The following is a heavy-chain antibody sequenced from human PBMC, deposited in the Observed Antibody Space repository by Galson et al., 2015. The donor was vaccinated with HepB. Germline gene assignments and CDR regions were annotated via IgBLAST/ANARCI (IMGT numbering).Heavy chain of an antibody. CDR3: ARDPATVVTYDPNWFDP. CDR2: ISSSSSTI. V-gene: IGHV3-48*02. Sequence: SLRLSCAASGFTFSSYSMNWVRQAPGKGLEWVSYISSSSSTIYYADSVKGRFTISRDNAKNSLYLQMNSLRDEDTAVYYCARDPATVVTYDPNWFDPWGQGTLVTVSS. CDR1: GFTFSSYS. D-gene: IGHD4-23*01. J-gene: IGHJ5*02.